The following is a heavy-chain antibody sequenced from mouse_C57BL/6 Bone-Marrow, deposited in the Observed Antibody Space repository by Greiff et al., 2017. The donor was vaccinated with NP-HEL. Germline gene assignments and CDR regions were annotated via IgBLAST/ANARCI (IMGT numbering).Heavy chain of an antibody. CDR2: IYPGDGDT. V-gene: IGHV1-82*01. D-gene: IGHD2-1*01. CDR1: GYAFSSSW. J-gene: IGHJ4*01. CDR3: ARHYYGNCYYAMDY. Sequence: QVQLQQSGPELVQPGASVKISCKASGYAFSSSWMNWVKQRPGKGLEWIGRIYPGDGDTNYTGKFKGKATLTADKSSSTAYMQLSSLTSEDSAVYFCARHYYGNCYYAMDYWGQGTSVTVSS.